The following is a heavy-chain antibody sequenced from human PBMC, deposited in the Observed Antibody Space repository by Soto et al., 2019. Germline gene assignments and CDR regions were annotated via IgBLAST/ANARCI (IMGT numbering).Heavy chain of an antibody. CDR2: ISGSGAIT. J-gene: IGHJ4*02. CDR1: GFTFSSYA. CDR3: AKYQRPSYYDILTGYYLFDY. V-gene: IGHV3-23*01. Sequence: EVQLLESGGGLVQPGGSLRLSCAASGFTFSSYALNWVRQAPGKGLEWVSTISGSGAITSYADSVKGRFTISRDNSKNTLYLQMNSLRAEDTAVYYCAKYQRPSYYDILTGYYLFDYWGQGTLVSVSS. D-gene: IGHD3-9*01.